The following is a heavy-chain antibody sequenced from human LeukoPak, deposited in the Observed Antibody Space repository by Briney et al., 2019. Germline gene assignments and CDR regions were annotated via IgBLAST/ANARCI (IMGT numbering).Heavy chain of an antibody. D-gene: IGHD5-12*01. Sequence: GASVKVSCKASGYTFTSYGISWVRQAPGQGLEWMGWISPYNGNTNYAQKLQGRVTMTTDTSTSTAYMELRSLRSDDTAVYYCARVDATIPTTTYYYYGMDVWGQGTTVTVSS. V-gene: IGHV1-18*01. J-gene: IGHJ6*02. CDR1: GYTFTSYG. CDR2: ISPYNGNT. CDR3: ARVDATIPTTTYYYYGMDV.